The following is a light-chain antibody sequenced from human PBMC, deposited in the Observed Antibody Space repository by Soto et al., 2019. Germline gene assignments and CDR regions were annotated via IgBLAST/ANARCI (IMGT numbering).Light chain of an antibody. CDR2: EVS. Sequence: QSVLTQPASVSGSPGQSITISCTGTSSDVGSYNLVSWYQQHPGKAPKLMIYEVSKRPSGVSNRFSGSKSGNTASLTISGLQAEDEADYYCCSYAGSSTRNVVFGGGTKVTVL. V-gene: IGLV2-23*02. CDR3: CSYAGSSTRNVV. CDR1: SSDVGSYNL. J-gene: IGLJ2*01.